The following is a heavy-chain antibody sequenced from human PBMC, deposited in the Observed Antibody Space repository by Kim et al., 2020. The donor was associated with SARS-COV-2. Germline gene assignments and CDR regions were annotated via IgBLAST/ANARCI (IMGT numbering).Heavy chain of an antibody. Sequence: KFQGRVTITADKSTSTAYMELSSLRSEDTAVYYCARELPDCSSTSCIADYWGQGTLVTVSS. CDR3: ARELPDCSSTSCIADY. V-gene: IGHV1-69*04. D-gene: IGHD2-2*01. J-gene: IGHJ4*02.